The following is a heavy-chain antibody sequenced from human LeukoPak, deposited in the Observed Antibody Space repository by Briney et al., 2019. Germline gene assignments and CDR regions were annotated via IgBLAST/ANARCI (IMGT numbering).Heavy chain of an antibody. CDR3: ARDGRFGELIDKTEFGY. J-gene: IGHJ4*02. D-gene: IGHD3-10*01. Sequence: GGALRLSCAASGFTFSSDSMNWVRQAPGKGLGWVSSISSSSSYIYDANSVKGRFPISRDNAKNSLYLQMNSLRAEDTAVYYCARDGRFGELIDKTEFGYWGQGTLVTVSS. CDR1: GFTFSSDS. V-gene: IGHV3-21*01. CDR2: ISSSSSYI.